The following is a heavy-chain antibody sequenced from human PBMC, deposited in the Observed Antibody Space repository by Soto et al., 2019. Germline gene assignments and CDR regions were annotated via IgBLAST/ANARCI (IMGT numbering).Heavy chain of an antibody. CDR1: GGSLSDYC. Sequence: QVQLQQWGAGLLKPSETLSLTCVVSGGSLSDYCWSWIRQPPGMALEWIGEINHLGSINYNPSLKTRVTRSVDTSKNQFSLTLNSVTAADTATYYCARGGISHWAYFYYMDVWDRGTTVTVSS. V-gene: IGHV4-34*01. J-gene: IGHJ6*03. CDR2: INHLGSI. CDR3: ARGGISHWAYFYYMDV. D-gene: IGHD2-21*01.